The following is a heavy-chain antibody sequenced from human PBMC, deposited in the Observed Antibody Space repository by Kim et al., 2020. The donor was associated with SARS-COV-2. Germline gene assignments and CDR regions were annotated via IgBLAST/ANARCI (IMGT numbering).Heavy chain of an antibody. V-gene: IGHV3-30-3*01. J-gene: IGHJ4*02. CDR1: GFTFSSYA. CDR3: ARDAERGYFDY. D-gene: IGHD1-26*01. Sequence: GGSLRLSCAASGFTFSSYAMHWVRQAPGKGLEWVAVISYDGSNKYYADSVKGRFTISRDNSKNTLYLQMNSLRAEDTAVYYCARDAERGYFDYWGQGTLVTVSS. CDR2: ISYDGSNK.